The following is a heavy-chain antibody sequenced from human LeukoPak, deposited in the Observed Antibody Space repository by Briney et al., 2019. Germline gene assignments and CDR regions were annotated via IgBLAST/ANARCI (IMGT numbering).Heavy chain of an antibody. D-gene: IGHD3-22*01. J-gene: IGHJ1*01. Sequence: GGSLRLSCAASGFTFNNYAMSWVRQAPGKGLEWVSAISGSGGTTYYADSVKGRFTFSRDNSKNTLYLQMNSLRAEDTAVYYCAKEEGYYYDSGGYYVEYFQHWGQGTLVTVSS. CDR2: ISGSGGTT. CDR3: AKEEGYYYDSGGYYVEYFQH. V-gene: IGHV3-23*01. CDR1: GFTFNNYA.